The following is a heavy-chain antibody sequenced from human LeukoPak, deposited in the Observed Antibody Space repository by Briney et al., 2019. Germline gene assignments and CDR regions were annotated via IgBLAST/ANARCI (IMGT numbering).Heavy chain of an antibody. V-gene: IGHV3-23*01. J-gene: IGHJ6*03. CDR1: GFTFSSYG. Sequence: GGTLRLSCAASGFTFSSYGMSWVRQAPGKGLEWVSAISGSGGSTNYADSVKGRFSISRDNAKNSLYLQMNSLRAEDTAVYYCARDEIVATTKANYYYYMDVWGKGTTVTISS. CDR3: ARDEIVATTKANYYYYMDV. D-gene: IGHD5-12*01. CDR2: ISGSGGST.